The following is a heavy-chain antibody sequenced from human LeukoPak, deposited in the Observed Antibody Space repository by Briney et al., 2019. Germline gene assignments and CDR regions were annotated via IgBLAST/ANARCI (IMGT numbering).Heavy chain of an antibody. J-gene: IGHJ4*02. CDR1: GFTFSRYA. V-gene: IGHV3-64D*06. D-gene: IGHD3-10*01. CDR2: ISSNGGST. Sequence: GGSLRLACSASGFTFSRYAMHWVRQAPGKGLEYVSAISSNGGSTYYADSVKGRFTISRDNSRNTLHLQMSSLRVEDTAVYYCVKDSSSGSYFDYWGQGTLVTVSS. CDR3: VKDSSSGSYFDY.